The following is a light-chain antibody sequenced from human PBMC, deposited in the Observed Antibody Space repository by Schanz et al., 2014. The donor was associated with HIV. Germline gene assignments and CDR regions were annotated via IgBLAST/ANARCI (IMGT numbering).Light chain of an antibody. CDR2: DNY. Sequence: QSVLTQPPSVSAAPGQKVTISCSGSNSNIGNNFVSWYRHLPGTAPKLLIFDNYQRPSEIPDRFSGSKSGASATLGITGLQTGDEAHYYCAVWDNALSSVMFGGGTKLTVL. J-gene: IGLJ3*02. V-gene: IGLV1-51*01. CDR1: NSNIGNNF. CDR3: AVWDNALSSVM.